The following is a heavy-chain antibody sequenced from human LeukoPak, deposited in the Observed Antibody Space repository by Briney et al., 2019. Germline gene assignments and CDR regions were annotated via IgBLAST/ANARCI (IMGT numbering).Heavy chain of an antibody. D-gene: IGHD6-13*01. CDR3: ARGGGIAAADFDY. CDR1: GGSINSSSYY. CDR2: IYYSGST. Sequence: PETLSLTCTVSGGSINSSSYYWDWIRQPPGKGLEWIGNIYYSGSTYYNPSLKSRVTISVDTSKNQFSLNLSSVTAADTAVYYCARGGGIAAADFDYWGQGTLVTVSS. V-gene: IGHV4-39*01. J-gene: IGHJ4*02.